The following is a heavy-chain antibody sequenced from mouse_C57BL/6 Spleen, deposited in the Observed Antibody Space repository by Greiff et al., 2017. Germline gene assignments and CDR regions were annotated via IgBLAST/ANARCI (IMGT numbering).Heavy chain of an antibody. CDR1: GYTFTSYW. D-gene: IGHD3-1*01. J-gene: IGHJ2*01. Sequence: QVQLQQPGAELVMPGASVKLSCKASGYTFTSYWMHWVKQRPGQGLEWIGEIDPSDSYTNYNQKFKGKSTLTVDKSSSTAYMQLSSLTSEDSAVYYCARSGDPIRFDDWGQGTTLTVSS. CDR3: ARSGDPIRFDD. CDR2: IDPSDSYT. V-gene: IGHV1-69*01.